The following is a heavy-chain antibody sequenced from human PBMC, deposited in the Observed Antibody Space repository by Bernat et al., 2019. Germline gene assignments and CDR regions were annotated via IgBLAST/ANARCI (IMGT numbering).Heavy chain of an antibody. Sequence: QVTLKESGPVLVKPTETLTLTCTVSGFSLSNARMGVSWIRQPPGKALEWLAHIFSNDEKSNSTSLKSRLTISKDTSKSQVVLTMTNMDPVDTATYYCARIRVVAATDYYYYMDVWGKGTTVTVSS. CDR1: GFSLSNARMG. CDR3: ARIRVVAATDYYYYMDV. J-gene: IGHJ6*03. D-gene: IGHD2-15*01. CDR2: IFSNDEK. V-gene: IGHV2-26*01.